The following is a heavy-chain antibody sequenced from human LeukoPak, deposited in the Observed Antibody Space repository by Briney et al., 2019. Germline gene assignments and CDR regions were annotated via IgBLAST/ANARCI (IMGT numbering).Heavy chain of an antibody. D-gene: IGHD6-19*01. V-gene: IGHV3-7*01. J-gene: IGHJ4*02. CDR2: IKQDGTEI. CDR1: GFTFSSYW. CDR3: AVHSSGWKRFDY. Sequence: PGGSLRLSCAASGFTFSSYWMTWVRQAPGKGLEWVANIKQDGTEIFYVDSVKGRFTISRDNAENSLYLRMNTLRAEDTAVYYCAVHSSGWKRFDYWGQGTLVTVSS.